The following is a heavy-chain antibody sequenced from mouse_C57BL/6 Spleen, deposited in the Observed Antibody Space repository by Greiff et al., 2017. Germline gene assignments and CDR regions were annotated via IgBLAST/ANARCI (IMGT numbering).Heavy chain of an antibody. Sequence: QVQLQQPGAELVKPGASVKLSCKASGYTFTSYWMQWVKQRPGQGLEWIGEIDPSDSYTNYNQKFKGKATLTVDTSSSTAYMQLSSLTSEDSAVYYCARARKTYYYGSSYGYFDVWGTGTTVTVSS. CDR1: GYTFTSYW. J-gene: IGHJ1*03. D-gene: IGHD1-1*01. CDR3: ARARKTYYYGSSYGYFDV. CDR2: IDPSDSYT. V-gene: IGHV1-50*01.